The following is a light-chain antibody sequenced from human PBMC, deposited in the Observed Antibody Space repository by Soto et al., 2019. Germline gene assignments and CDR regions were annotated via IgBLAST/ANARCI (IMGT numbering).Light chain of an antibody. CDR3: QQYNNWWT. CDR1: QSVSSS. V-gene: IGKV3-15*01. CDR2: GAS. J-gene: IGKJ1*01. Sequence: EIVMTQSPATLSVSPGERVTLSCTASQSVSSSLAWYQQKPGQAPRLLIYGASTRATGIPARFSGSGSETEFTLNISSLQSEDFAVYYWQQYNNWWTFGQGTKVEIK.